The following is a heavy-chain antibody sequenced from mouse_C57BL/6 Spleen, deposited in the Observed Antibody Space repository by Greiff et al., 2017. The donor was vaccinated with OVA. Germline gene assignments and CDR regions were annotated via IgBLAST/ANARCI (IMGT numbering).Heavy chain of an antibody. CDR2: IDPETGGT. V-gene: IGHV1-15*01. Sequence: QVQLQQSGAELVRPGASVTLSCKASGYTFTDYEMHWVKQTPVHGLEWIGAIDPETGGTAYNQKFKGKAIQTADKSSSTAYMELRSLTSEDSAVYYCTSVYYGSPFAYWGQGTLVTVSA. CDR3: TSVYYGSPFAY. D-gene: IGHD1-1*01. CDR1: GYTFTDYE. J-gene: IGHJ3*01.